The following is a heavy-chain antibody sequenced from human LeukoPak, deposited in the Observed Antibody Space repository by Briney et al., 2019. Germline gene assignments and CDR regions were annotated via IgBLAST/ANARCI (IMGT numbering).Heavy chain of an antibody. J-gene: IGHJ4*02. D-gene: IGHD3-16*02. CDR3: ARVYDYVWGSYRYTAFDY. V-gene: IGHV1-18*01. Sequence: ASVKVSCKASGYIFSNYAISWVRQAPGQGLEWMGWINIYNGNTNYAQRLQGRVTMTTDTSTSTAYMELMSLRSDDTAVYYCARVYDYVWGSYRYTAFDYWGQGTLVTVSS. CDR1: GYIFSNYA. CDR2: INIYNGNT.